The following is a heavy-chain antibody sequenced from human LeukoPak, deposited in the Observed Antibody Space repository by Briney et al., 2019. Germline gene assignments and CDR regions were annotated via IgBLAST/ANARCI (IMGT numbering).Heavy chain of an antibody. D-gene: IGHD2/OR15-2a*01. CDR3: ARHWLTSDAFDI. Sequence: SETLSLTCTVSGGSISSSSYYWGWIRQPPGKGLEWIGSIYYSGRTYYNPSLKSRVTISVDTSKNQFSLKVNSVTAADTAVYYCARHWLTSDAFDIWGQGTMVTVSS. CDR2: IYYSGRT. J-gene: IGHJ3*02. V-gene: IGHV4-39*01. CDR1: GGSISSSSYY.